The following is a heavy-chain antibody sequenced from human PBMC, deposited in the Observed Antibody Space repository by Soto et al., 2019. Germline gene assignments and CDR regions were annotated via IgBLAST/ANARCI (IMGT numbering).Heavy chain of an antibody. CDR1: GGSISSYY. CDR3: ARGFTTFDY. D-gene: IGHD3-10*01. CDR2: IYYSGSA. J-gene: IGHJ4*02. Sequence: SETLSLTCTVSGGSISSYYWSWIRQPPGRGLEWIGFIYYSGSANYNPSLKSRVTMSVDTSKNQFSLKVSSVTAADTAVYYCARGFTTFDYWGQGTLVTVSS. V-gene: IGHV4-59*01.